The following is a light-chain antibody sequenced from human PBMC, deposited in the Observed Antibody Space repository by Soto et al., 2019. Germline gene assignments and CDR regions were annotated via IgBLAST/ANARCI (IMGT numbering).Light chain of an antibody. CDR3: QQYDTSLSI. J-gene: IGKJ4*01. CDR2: GAS. V-gene: IGKV3D-15*01. CDR1: QSVSSN. Sequence: EIVMTQSPATLSVSPGERATLSCRASQSVSSNLAWYQQKPGQAPRLLIYGASTRATGIPDRFSGSGSGTDFTLTISRLEPEDFAVYYCQQYDTSLSIFGGGTKVDI.